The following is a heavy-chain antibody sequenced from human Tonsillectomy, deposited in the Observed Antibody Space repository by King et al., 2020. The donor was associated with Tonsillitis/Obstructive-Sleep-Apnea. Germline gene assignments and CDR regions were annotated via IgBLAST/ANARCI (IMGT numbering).Heavy chain of an antibody. D-gene: IGHD3-16*02. V-gene: IGHV3-23*04. CDR3: VKSLGYDYIWGANRYRGVNYFDY. Sequence: VQLVESGGGLVQPGGSLRLSCAASGFTFTRHAMNWVRQSPGKGLEWVAGIGSNGYNKYYADSVEDRFTISSDNSRSTVSLHMNSLRAEDTAVYYCVKSLGYDYIWGANRYRGVNYFDYWGQGILVTVSS. CDR1: GFTFTRHA. J-gene: IGHJ4*02. CDR2: IGSNGYNK.